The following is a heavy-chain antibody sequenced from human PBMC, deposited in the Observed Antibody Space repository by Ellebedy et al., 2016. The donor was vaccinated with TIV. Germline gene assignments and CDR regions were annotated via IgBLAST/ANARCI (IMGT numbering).Heavy chain of an antibody. V-gene: IGHV1-69*13. CDR3: ATGEAVAGYYYYGLDV. Sequence: ASVKVSCKASGGTFSTYAIRWVRQAPGQGLEWMGGIIPIFGTANYAQKFQGRVTITADESTSTASMELSSLRSEDTAVYYCATGEAVAGYYYYGLDVWGQGTTVTVSS. D-gene: IGHD6-19*01. CDR1: GGTFSTYA. J-gene: IGHJ6*02. CDR2: IIPIFGTA.